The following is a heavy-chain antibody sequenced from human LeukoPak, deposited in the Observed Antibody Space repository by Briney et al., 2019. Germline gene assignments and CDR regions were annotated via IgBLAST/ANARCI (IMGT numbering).Heavy chain of an antibody. CDR1: GGSISSYY. D-gene: IGHD3-22*01. Sequence: SETLSLTCTVSGGSISSYYWSWVRQPPGKGLEWIGYIYYSGSTYYNPSLKSRVTISVDTSKNQFSLKLSSVTAADTAVYYCARYYDSSGYYYNDAFDIWGQGTMVTVSS. V-gene: IGHV4-59*08. CDR3: ARYYDSSGYYYNDAFDI. J-gene: IGHJ3*02. CDR2: IYYSGST.